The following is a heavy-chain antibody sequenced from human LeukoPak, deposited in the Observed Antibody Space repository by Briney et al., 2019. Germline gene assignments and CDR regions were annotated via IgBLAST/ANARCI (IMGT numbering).Heavy chain of an antibody. Sequence: SETLSLTCTVSGDSISSYYWSWIRQPPGQGLEWIAYIYYSGSTNYSPSLKSRLTISVDTSKNQFSLKLSSVTATDTAVYYCARTRIPYFDYWGQGTLVTGSS. CDR1: GDSISSYY. V-gene: IGHV4-59*08. D-gene: IGHD2-21*01. CDR3: ARTRIPYFDY. J-gene: IGHJ4*02. CDR2: IYYSGST.